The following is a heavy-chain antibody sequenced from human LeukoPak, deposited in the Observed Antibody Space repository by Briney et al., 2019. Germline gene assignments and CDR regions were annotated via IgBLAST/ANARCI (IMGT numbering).Heavy chain of an antibody. V-gene: IGHV4-4*07. D-gene: IGHD3-3*01. CDR1: GGSISSYY. Sequence: SETLSLTCTVSGGSISSYYWSWIRQPAGKGLEWIGRIYTSGSTNYNPSLKSRVTMSVDTSKNQFSLKLSSVTAADTAVYYCARGVFDFWSGYYVTFDYWGQGTLVTVSS. CDR3: ARGVFDFWSGYYVTFDY. CDR2: IYTSGST. J-gene: IGHJ4*02.